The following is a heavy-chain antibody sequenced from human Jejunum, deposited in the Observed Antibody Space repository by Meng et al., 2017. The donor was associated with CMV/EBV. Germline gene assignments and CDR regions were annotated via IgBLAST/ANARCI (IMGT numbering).Heavy chain of an antibody. CDR3: ARDGSTSLYYYYYGMDV. J-gene: IGHJ6*02. CDR1: FTSYY. D-gene: IGHD2-2*01. V-gene: IGHV1-46*01. Sequence: FTSYYMHWVRQDPGQGLEWMGIISPRGGSTSYAQKFQGRVTMTRDTSTSTVYMELSSLRSEDTAVYYCARDGSTSLYYYYYGMDVWGQGTTVTVSS. CDR2: ISPRGGST.